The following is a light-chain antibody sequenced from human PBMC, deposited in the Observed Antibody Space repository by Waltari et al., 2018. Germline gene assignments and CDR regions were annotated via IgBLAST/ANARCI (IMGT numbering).Light chain of an antibody. CDR2: EVS. CDR3: SSYTSSSTLV. J-gene: IGLJ1*01. V-gene: IGLV2-14*01. CDR1: CSDVGGYNY. Sequence: QSALTQPASVSGSPGQSLTISCNGTCSDVGGYNYVSWYQQHPGTAPKLMIYEVSNRPSGVSNRFSGSKSGNTASLTISGLQAEDEADYYCSSYTSSSTLVFGTGTKVTVL.